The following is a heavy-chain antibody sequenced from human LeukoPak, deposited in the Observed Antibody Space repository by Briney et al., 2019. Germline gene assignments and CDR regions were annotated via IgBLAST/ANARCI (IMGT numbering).Heavy chain of an antibody. J-gene: IGHJ4*02. Sequence: ASVKVSCKASGYTFTSYDINWVRQAPGQGLEWMGWISAYNGNTNYAQKLQGRVTMTTDTSTSTAYMELRSLRSDDTAVYYCARWARELLSYYFDYWGQGTLVTVSS. CDR1: GYTFTSYD. CDR2: ISAYNGNT. CDR3: ARWARELLSYYFDY. V-gene: IGHV1-18*01. D-gene: IGHD1-26*01.